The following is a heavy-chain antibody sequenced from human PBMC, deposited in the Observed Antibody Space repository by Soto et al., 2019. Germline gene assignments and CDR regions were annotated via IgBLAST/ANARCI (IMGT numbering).Heavy chain of an antibody. V-gene: IGHV3-7*02. Sequence: EVQLVESGGDLVQPGGSLRLSCAASGFTFSSYWMTWVRQAPGKGLEWVANIKQDGSEKYYVDSVKGRFTISRDNARNSLYLQMNSLRAEDTAVYYCARHLCIGGSCLFDYWGQGTLVTVSS. J-gene: IGHJ4*02. CDR1: GFTFSSYW. CDR3: ARHLCIGGSCLFDY. CDR2: IKQDGSEK. D-gene: IGHD2-15*01.